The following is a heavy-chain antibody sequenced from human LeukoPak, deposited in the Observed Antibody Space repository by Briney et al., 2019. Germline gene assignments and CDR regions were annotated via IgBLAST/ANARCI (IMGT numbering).Heavy chain of an antibody. V-gene: IGHV3-73*01. CDR2: IRSKANSYAT. CDR1: GFTFSGSA. D-gene: IGHD3-16*01. J-gene: IGHJ5*02. Sequence: GGSLRLSCAASGFTFSGSAMHWVRQASGKGLEWVGRIRSKANSYATAYAASVKGRFTISRDDSKNTAYLQMNSLKTEDTAVYYCTRHQLGEGLYNWFDPWGQGTLVTVSS. CDR3: TRHQLGEGLYNWFDP.